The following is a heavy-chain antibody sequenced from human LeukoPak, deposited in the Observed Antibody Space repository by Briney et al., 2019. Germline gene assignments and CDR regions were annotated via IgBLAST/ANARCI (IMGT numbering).Heavy chain of an antibody. CDR1: GFTFSSYA. V-gene: IGHV3-23*01. CDR3: AKALNYYDSSGSDY. Sequence: QSGGSLRLSCAASGFTFSSYAMSWVRQAPGKGLEWVSAISGSGGSTYYADSVKGRFTIFRDNSKNTLHLQMNSLRAEDTAVYYCAKALNYYDSSGSDYWGQGTLVTVSS. J-gene: IGHJ4*02. CDR2: ISGSGGST. D-gene: IGHD3-22*01.